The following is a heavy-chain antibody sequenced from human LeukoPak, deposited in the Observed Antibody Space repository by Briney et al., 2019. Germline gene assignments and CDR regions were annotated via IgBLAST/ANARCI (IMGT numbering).Heavy chain of an antibody. Sequence: ASVKVSCKASGYTFTSYYMHWVRQAPGQGLERMGIINPSGGSTSYAQKFQGRVTMTRDTSTSTVYMELSSLSSEDTAVYYCARDPNSPGAFDIWGQGTMVTVSS. CDR1: GYTFTSYY. J-gene: IGHJ3*02. CDR2: INPSGGST. D-gene: IGHD2/OR15-2a*01. V-gene: IGHV1-46*01. CDR3: ARDPNSPGAFDI.